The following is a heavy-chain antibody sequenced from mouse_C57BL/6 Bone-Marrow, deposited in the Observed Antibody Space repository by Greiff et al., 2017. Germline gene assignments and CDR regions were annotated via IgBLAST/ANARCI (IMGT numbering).Heavy chain of an antibody. CDR2: IYWVDDK. Sequence: QVTLKESGPGILQSSQTLSLTCSFSGFSLSTSGMGVSWIRQPSGKGLVWLAHIYWVDDKRYNPSLKSRLTISKDTSRNQVFLKITSVDTADTATYYCAREYFNYYGSSSYYAMDYWGQGTSVTVSS. D-gene: IGHD1-1*01. CDR1: GFSLSTSGMG. CDR3: AREYFNYYGSSSYYAMDY. J-gene: IGHJ4*01. V-gene: IGHV8-12*01.